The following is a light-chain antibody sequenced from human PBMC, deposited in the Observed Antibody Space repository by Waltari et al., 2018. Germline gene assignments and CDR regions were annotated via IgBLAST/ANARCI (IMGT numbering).Light chain of an antibody. CDR2: DVS. J-gene: IGLJ1*01. CDR1: SSDLGGYNY. CDR3: SSYTSSSTSV. V-gene: IGLV2-14*03. Sequence: QSALTQPASVSGSPGQSITISCTGTSSDLGGYNYVPWYQQYPDKAPNLMIYDVSKRPSGVFSRFSGSKSGNTASMTISGLQAEDEADYYCSSYTSSSTSVFGTGTKVTVL.